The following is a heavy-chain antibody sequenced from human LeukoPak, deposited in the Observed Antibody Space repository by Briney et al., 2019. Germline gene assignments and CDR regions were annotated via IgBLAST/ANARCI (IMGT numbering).Heavy chain of an antibody. V-gene: IGHV3-23*01. CDR3: ARVRRVAARLYYYGMDV. CDR2: ISGSGGST. J-gene: IGHJ6*02. D-gene: IGHD6-6*01. CDR1: GFTFSSYA. Sequence: GGSLRLSCAASGFTFSSYAMSWVRQAPGKGLEWVSAISGSGGSTYYADSVKGRFTISRDNAKNSLSLQISSLTVEDTAVYYCARVRRVAARLYYYGMDVWGQGTTVTVSS.